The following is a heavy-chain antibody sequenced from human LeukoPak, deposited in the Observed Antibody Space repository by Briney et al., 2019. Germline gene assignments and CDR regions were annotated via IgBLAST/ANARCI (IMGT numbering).Heavy chain of an antibody. D-gene: IGHD6-13*01. J-gene: IGHJ4*02. CDR3: ARSASPYSSSSDYYYFDY. CDR1: GGSISSYY. CDR2: IYYSGST. Sequence: SDTLSLTCTVSGGSISSYYWSWIRQPPGKGLEWIGYIYYSGSTNYNPSLKSRVTISVDTSKNQFSLKLSSVTAADTAVYYCARSASPYSSSSDYYYFDYWGQGTLVTVSS. V-gene: IGHV4-59*01.